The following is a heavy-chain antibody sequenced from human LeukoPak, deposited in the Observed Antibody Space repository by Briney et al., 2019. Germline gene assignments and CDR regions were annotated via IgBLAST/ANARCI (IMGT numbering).Heavy chain of an antibody. CDR2: IYYSGST. CDR1: GGSISSSSYY. J-gene: IGHJ4*02. V-gene: IGHV4-39*01. CDR3: ARHYYGSGSYYLP. Sequence: SETLSLTCTVSGGSISSSSYYWGWIRQPPGKGLEWIGSIYYSGSTYYNPSLKSRVTISVDTSKNQFSLKLSSVTAADTAVYYCARHYYGSGSYYLPWGQGTLVTVSS. D-gene: IGHD3-10*01.